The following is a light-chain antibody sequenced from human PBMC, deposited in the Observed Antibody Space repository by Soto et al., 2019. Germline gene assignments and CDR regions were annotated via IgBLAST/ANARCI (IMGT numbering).Light chain of an antibody. V-gene: IGKV1-17*03. CDR1: QVITTF. J-gene: IGKJ4*01. CDR3: QQYNHYSGLT. Sequence: DIQMTQSPSAVSASVGDTVTVTCRASQVITTFLAWFRQRPGKVPERLIYGASSLQSGVPSRFSGSGSGTEFTLTISSLQPDDFATYYCQQYNHYSGLTFGGGTKVDIK. CDR2: GAS.